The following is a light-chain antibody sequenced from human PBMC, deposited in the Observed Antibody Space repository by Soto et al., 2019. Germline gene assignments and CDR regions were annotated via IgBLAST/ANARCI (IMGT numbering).Light chain of an antibody. Sequence: DIVLTQSPSTLSLYQRERAALSCRASQSVSSYLAWYQQKPGQAPRLLIYDASNRATGIPARFSGSGSGTDFTLTISSLEPEDFAVYYCQQRSNWPPITFGQGTRLEIK. CDR1: QSVSSY. CDR2: DAS. CDR3: QQRSNWPPIT. V-gene: IGKV3-11*01. J-gene: IGKJ5*01.